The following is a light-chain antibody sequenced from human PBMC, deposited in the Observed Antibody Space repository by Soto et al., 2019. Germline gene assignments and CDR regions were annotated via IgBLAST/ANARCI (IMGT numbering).Light chain of an antibody. Sequence: IQLTQSPSSLSASVGDRVTITCRASQGISNQLDWFQQKPGKAPKTLIYDASSLHSGVPSKFSGSGSGTDFTLTISSLQPEDFATYYCLQYSAYPRTFGQGTKVDIK. CDR2: DAS. CDR1: QGISNQ. CDR3: LQYSAYPRT. J-gene: IGKJ1*01. V-gene: IGKV1-16*02.